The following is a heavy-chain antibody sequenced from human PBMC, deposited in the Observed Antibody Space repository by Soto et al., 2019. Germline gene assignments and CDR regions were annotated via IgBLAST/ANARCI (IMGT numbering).Heavy chain of an antibody. V-gene: IGHV3-74*01. J-gene: IGHJ4*02. Sequence: GSLRLSCATSGFTFSSYPIHWVRQAPGKGPVWVSRITEDGSGTTYADSVKGRFTVTRDNAKNTMYLQMSGLGAEDTAVYHCVRGTNGWRGMDYWGQGTLVTVSS. CDR3: VRGTNGWRGMDY. CDR1: GFTFSSYP. D-gene: IGHD2-8*01. CDR2: ITEDGSGT.